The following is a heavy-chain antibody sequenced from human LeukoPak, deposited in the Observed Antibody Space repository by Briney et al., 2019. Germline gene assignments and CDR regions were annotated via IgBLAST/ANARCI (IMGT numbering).Heavy chain of an antibody. D-gene: IGHD3-3*01. CDR2: IRYDGSNK. V-gene: IGHV3-30*02. CDR1: GFTFSSYG. Sequence: GGSLRLPCAASGFTFSSYGMHWVRQAPGKGLEWVAFIRYDGSNKYYADSVKGRFTISRDNSKNTLYLQMNSLRAEDTAVYYCAKDGGTIFAVVIYYWGPGTLVTVSS. CDR3: AKDGGTIFAVVIYY. J-gene: IGHJ4*02.